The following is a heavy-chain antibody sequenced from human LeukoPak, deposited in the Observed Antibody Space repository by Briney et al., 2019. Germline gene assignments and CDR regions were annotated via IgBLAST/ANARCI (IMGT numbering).Heavy chain of an antibody. Sequence: GGSLRLSCTASGFTFGDYAMSWVRQAPGKGLEWVSYISSSSTIYYADSVKGRFTISRDNAKNSLYLQMNSLRAEDTAVYYCARVLHKRNYDSTTYYGYWGQGTLVTVSS. CDR2: ISSSSTI. V-gene: IGHV3-69-1*01. CDR3: ARVLHKRNYDSTTYYGY. J-gene: IGHJ4*02. D-gene: IGHD3-22*01. CDR1: GFTFGDYA.